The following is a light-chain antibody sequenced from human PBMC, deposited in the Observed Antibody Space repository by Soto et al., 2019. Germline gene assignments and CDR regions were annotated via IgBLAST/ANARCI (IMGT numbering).Light chain of an antibody. J-gene: IGLJ1*01. CDR1: TSDVGASNY. V-gene: IGLV2-14*01. CDR2: EVS. CDR3: SSYASGNTLFV. Sequence: QYALTQPASVSGSPGQSITISCTGTTSDVGASNYVSWYQHHPGKGPKLILYEVSNRPSGVSTRFSGSKSGNTASLTISGLQGEDEADYFCSSYASGNTLFVFGTGTKVTVL.